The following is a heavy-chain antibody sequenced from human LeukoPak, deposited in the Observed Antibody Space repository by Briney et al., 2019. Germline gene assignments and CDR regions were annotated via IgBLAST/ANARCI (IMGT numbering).Heavy chain of an antibody. CDR3: AKGRYCSGGSCYLDY. CDR2: ISYDGSNK. CDR1: GFTFSSYE. Sequence: PGGSLRLSCAASGFTFSSYEMNWVRQAPGKGLEWVAVISYDGSNKYYADSVKGRFTISRDNSKNTLYLQMNSLRAEDTAVYYCAKGRYCSGGSCYLDYWGQGTLVTVSS. V-gene: IGHV3-30*18. J-gene: IGHJ4*02. D-gene: IGHD2-15*01.